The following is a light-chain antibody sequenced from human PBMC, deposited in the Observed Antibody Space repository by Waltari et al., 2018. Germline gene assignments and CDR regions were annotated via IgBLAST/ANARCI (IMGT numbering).Light chain of an antibody. Sequence: DIQMTQSPSSLSASVGDRVTITCRASQDITNELVWFQQRPGKAPKRLIYAASSLQSGVPSRLSGSGFGTEFTLTISSLQPEDFATYYCLQHNNYPRTFGQGTKVEIK. CDR2: AAS. J-gene: IGKJ1*01. V-gene: IGKV1-17*01. CDR3: LQHNNYPRT. CDR1: QDITNE.